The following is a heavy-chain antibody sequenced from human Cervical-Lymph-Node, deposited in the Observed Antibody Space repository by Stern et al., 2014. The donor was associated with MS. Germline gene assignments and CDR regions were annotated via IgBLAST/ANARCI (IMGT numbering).Heavy chain of an antibody. CDR3: AREPSQPRNWFDP. J-gene: IGHJ5*02. CDR1: GYTFSAYG. CDR2: ISAYSGNT. V-gene: IGHV1-18*01. D-gene: IGHD6-6*01. Sequence: VQLGQSGPEVKKPGASVNVSCKASGYTFSAYGISWVRQAPGQGLEWMGWISAYSGNTDYAQKFQGRVTMTTDTSTSTAYMELRSLRSDDTAVYYCAREPSQPRNWFDPWGQGTLVTVSS.